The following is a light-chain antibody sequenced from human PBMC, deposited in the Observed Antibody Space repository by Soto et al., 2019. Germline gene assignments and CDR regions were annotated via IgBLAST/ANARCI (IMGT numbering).Light chain of an antibody. CDR2: GAA. CDR3: QHYGDSRT. J-gene: IGKJ1*01. V-gene: IGKV3-20*01. CDR1: QRVSSSF. Sequence: ELVLTQSPGTLSLSPGERATLSCRASQRVSSSFLAWYQQKPGQAPRLLIYGAASRATGIPDRFSGSGSRTDFTLSISILEPEDFAVYYCQHYGDSRTFGQGTKVEIK.